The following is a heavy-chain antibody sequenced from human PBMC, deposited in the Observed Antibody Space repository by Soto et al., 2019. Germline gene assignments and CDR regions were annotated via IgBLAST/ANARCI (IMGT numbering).Heavy chain of an antibody. J-gene: IGHJ4*02. CDR3: ARDDYGDGSPFDY. CDR1: GFTFSSYA. D-gene: IGHD4-17*01. CDR2: ISYDGSNK. Sequence: AGGSLRLSCAASGFTFSSYAMHWVRQAPGKGLEWVAVISYDGSNKYYADSVKGRFTISRDNSKKTLYLQMNSLRAEDTAVYYCARDDYGDGSPFDYWGQGTLVTVSS. V-gene: IGHV3-30-3*01.